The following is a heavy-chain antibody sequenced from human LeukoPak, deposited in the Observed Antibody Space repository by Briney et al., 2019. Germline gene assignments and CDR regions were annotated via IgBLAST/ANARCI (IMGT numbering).Heavy chain of an antibody. J-gene: IGHJ3*02. CDR3: AGRQHIVVVTATRGSFDM. Sequence: PSETLSLTCTVSGGYISSYYWSWIRQPPGKGLEWIGYVFNSGRTNLNPSLRSRATMSVDTSKNQFSLKLSSLTAADTAVYYCAGRQHIVVVTATRGSFDMWGQGTMVTVSS. V-gene: IGHV4-59*01. CDR1: GGYISSYY. D-gene: IGHD2-21*02. CDR2: VFNSGRT.